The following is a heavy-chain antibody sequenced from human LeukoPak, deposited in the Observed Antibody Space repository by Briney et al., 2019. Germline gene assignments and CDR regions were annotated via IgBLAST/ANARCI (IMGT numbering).Heavy chain of an antibody. J-gene: IGHJ4*02. CDR3: AKHYMGSSYNHGLDC. Sequence: PSETLSLTCTVSGGSISSVNYYWGWIRQPPGKGLEWIGSIYYSGTTYYNPSLKSRVTISVDTSKNQFSLKLSSVTAADTALYYCAKHYMGSSYNHGLDCWGQGTLVTVSS. CDR1: GGSISSVNYY. V-gene: IGHV4-39*01. D-gene: IGHD3-10*01. CDR2: IYYSGTT.